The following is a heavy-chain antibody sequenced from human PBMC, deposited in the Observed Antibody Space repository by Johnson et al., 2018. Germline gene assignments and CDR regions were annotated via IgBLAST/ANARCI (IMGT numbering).Heavy chain of an antibody. J-gene: IGHJ4*02. Sequence: VHLVESGGGLVQPGGSLRLSCAASGFTVSSNYMSWVRQAPGKGLEWVSVIYSGGNTYYADSVKGRFTISRDNSKNTLYLQMNSLRAEDTAVYYCARAGDIVVVPAENWGQGTLVTVSS. CDR3: ARAGDIVVVPAEN. CDR1: GFTVSSNY. V-gene: IGHV3-66*02. D-gene: IGHD2-2*01. CDR2: IYSGGNT.